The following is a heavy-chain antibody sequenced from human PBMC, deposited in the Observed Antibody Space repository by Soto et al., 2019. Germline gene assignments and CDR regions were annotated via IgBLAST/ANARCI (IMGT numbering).Heavy chain of an antibody. CDR3: ARDLRGYSYGYDAFDR. CDR2: ISYSGIT. J-gene: IGHJ3*02. CDR1: GGSISNFY. Sequence: QVDLQESGPGLLRPSETLSLTCTVSGGSISNFYWSWIRQAPGKGLEWMGYISYSGITNYNPSLKSRITISVDTSKNQFSLKLNSVTAADAAVYYCARDLRGYSYGYDAFDRWGQGTMVTVFS. V-gene: IGHV4-59*01. D-gene: IGHD5-18*01.